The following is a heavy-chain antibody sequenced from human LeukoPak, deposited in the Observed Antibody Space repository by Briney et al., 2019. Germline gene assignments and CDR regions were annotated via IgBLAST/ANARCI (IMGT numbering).Heavy chain of an antibody. CDR3: ATSFGPVIAAASTGAD. CDR2: ISDSGNT. J-gene: IGHJ4*02. CDR1: GFTLSSYA. Sequence: GGSLRLSCAASGFTLSSYAMSWVRQAPGKGLEWVSAISDSGNTYHADSVKGRFTISRDNSKNTLYLQMNSLRAEDTAVYYCATSFGPVIAAASTGADWGQGTLVTVSS. D-gene: IGHD6-13*01. V-gene: IGHV3-23*01.